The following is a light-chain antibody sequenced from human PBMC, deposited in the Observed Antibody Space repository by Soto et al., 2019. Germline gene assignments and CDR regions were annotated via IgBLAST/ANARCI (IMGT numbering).Light chain of an antibody. J-gene: IGLJ1*01. CDR3: AAWDDSLSGHYV. V-gene: IGLV1-47*01. CDR1: SSNIGSNY. CDR2: RNN. Sequence: QSALTQPPSASGTPGQRVNISCSGSSSNIGSNYVYWYQQLPGTAPKLLIYRNNQRPSGVPDRFSGSKSGTSASLAISGLRSEDEADYYCAAWDDSLSGHYVFGTGTKVTVL.